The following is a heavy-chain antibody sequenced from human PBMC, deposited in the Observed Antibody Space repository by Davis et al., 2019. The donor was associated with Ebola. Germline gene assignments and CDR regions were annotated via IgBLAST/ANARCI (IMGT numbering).Heavy chain of an antibody. CDR1: GFTFSSYE. Sequence: GESLKISCAASGFTFSSYEMNWVRQAPGKGLEWVSYISSSGSTIYYADSVKGRFTISRDNAKNSLYLQMSSLRAEDTAVYYCARERAIVYFDYWGQGTLVTVSS. CDR3: ARERAIVYFDY. J-gene: IGHJ4*02. V-gene: IGHV3-48*03. CDR2: ISSSGSTI. D-gene: IGHD1-26*01.